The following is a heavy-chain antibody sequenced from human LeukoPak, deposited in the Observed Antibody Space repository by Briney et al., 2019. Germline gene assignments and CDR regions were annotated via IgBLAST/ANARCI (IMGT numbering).Heavy chain of an antibody. J-gene: IGHJ5*02. CDR2: IYHNGST. Sequence: SETLSLTCAVSGGSISSGGYSWSWIRQPPGKGLEWIGYIYHNGSTYYNPSLKSRVTISVDRSKNQFSLKLSSVTAADTAVYYCARGSIGSVFTMVRGVPRWFDPWGQGTLVTVSS. D-gene: IGHD3-10*01. CDR1: GGSISSGGYS. CDR3: ARGSIGSVFTMVRGVPRWFDP. V-gene: IGHV4-30-2*01.